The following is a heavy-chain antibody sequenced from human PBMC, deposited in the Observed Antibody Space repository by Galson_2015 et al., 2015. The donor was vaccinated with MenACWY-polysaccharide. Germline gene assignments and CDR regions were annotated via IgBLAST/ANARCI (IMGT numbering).Heavy chain of an antibody. CDR1: GFTFNDYY. CDR2: ISSSGSNL. D-gene: IGHD2-8*01. CDR3: ARGINGGRAGDAFDI. Sequence: SLRLSCAASGFTFNDYYVSWLRQAPGKGLEWLSYISSSGSNLYYADSVKGRFTISRDNAQNSLFLRMNSLRAEDTAVYYCARGINGGRAGDAFDIWGQGTMVTVSS. J-gene: IGHJ3*02. V-gene: IGHV3-11*01.